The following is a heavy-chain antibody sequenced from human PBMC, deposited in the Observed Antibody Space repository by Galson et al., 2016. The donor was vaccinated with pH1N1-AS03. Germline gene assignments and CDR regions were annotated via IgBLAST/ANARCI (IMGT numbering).Heavy chain of an antibody. CDR3: ARGEMIGDDS. V-gene: IGHV3-7*03. D-gene: IGHD3-16*01. CDR2: IKQDGSET. Sequence: SLRLSCAASGLEFSYFWMTWVRQAPGKGPEWVANIKQDGSETHYVDSVKGRFTISRDNAKNSLYLQMNSLRVEDTATYYCARGEMIGDDSWGQGTLGTVSS. CDR1: GLEFSYFW. J-gene: IGHJ4*02.